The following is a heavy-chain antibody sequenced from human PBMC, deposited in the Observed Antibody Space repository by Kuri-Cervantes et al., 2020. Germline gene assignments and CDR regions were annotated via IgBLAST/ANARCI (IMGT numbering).Heavy chain of an antibody. V-gene: IGHV1-69*13. J-gene: IGHJ4*02. CDR1: GYTFTSYG. D-gene: IGHD6-19*01. CDR3: ARGRRPRYSSGCDY. Sequence: SVKVSCKASGYTFTSYGISWVRQAPGQGLEWMGGIIPIFGTANYAQKFQGRVTITADESTSTAYMELSSLRSEDTAVYYCARGRRPRYSSGCDYWGQGTLVTVSS. CDR2: IIPIFGTA.